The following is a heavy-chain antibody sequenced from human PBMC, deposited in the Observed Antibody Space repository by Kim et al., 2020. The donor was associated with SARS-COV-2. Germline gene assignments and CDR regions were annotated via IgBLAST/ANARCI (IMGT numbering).Heavy chain of an antibody. CDR1: GFTFTSYG. J-gene: IGHJ4*02. D-gene: IGHD3-22*01. CDR3: ASGRNYYDSSGFTPLVY. CDR2: ISYDGSNK. V-gene: IGHV3-33*05. Sequence: GGSLRLSCAASGFTFTSYGMHWVRQAPGKGLEWVAVISYDGSNKFYADSVKGRFTISRDNSKNTLYLQMNSLRAEDTAIYYCASGRNYYDSSGFTPLVYWGQGTLVTVSS.